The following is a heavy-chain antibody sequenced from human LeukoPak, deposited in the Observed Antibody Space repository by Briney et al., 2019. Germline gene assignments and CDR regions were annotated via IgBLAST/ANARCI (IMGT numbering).Heavy chain of an antibody. CDR2: IYHSGNT. CDR3: ASLRGGIYTIDY. Sequence: PSETLSLTCTVSGYSISSGYYWGWIRQPPGKGLEWIGSIYHSGNTYYNASLESRVTISVDTSKNPFSLKLSSVTAADTAVYYCASLRGGIYTIDYWGQGTLVTVSS. D-gene: IGHD1-26*01. CDR1: GYSISSGYY. J-gene: IGHJ4*02. V-gene: IGHV4-38-2*02.